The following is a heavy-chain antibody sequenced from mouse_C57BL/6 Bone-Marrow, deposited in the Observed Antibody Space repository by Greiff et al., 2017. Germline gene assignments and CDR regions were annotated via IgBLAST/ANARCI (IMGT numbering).Heavy chain of an antibody. D-gene: IGHD2-3*01. CDR1: GYTFTSYW. CDR3: ARGDDPEDY. Sequence: VKLQQPGAELVLPGASVKLSCKASGYTFTSYWMHWVKQRPGQGLEWIGEIDPSDSYTNYNQKFKGKSTLTVDKSSSTAYMQLSSLTSEESAVYYCARGDDPEDYWGQGTSVTVSS. V-gene: IGHV1-69*01. J-gene: IGHJ4*01. CDR2: IDPSDSYT.